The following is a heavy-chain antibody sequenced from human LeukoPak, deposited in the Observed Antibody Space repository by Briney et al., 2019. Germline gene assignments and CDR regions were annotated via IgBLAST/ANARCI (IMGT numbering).Heavy chain of an antibody. V-gene: IGHV3-9*01. CDR3: AKAGPLFQWLVTWFDP. Sequence: GGSLRLSCAASGFTFDDYAMHWVRQAPGKGLEWVSGISWNSGSIGYADSVKGRFTTSRDNAKNSLYLQMNSLRAEDTALYYCAKAGPLFQWLVTWFDPWGQGTLVTVSS. CDR2: ISWNSGSI. CDR1: GFTFDDYA. D-gene: IGHD6-19*01. J-gene: IGHJ5*02.